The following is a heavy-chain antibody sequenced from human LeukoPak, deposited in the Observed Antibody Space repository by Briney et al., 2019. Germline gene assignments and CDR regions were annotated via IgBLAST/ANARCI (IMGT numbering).Heavy chain of an antibody. V-gene: IGHV4-39*01. Sequence: SETLSLTCTVSGGSISGTSYYWGWIRQPPGTGLEWIGSLYYSGSTHYTPSLKSRVTMSVDTSKNQFSLNLSSVTAADTAVYYCARHYYDRTGYYYFDYWGQGTLVTVSS. J-gene: IGHJ4*02. CDR2: LYYSGST. D-gene: IGHD3-22*01. CDR3: ARHYYDRTGYYYFDY. CDR1: GGSISGTSYY.